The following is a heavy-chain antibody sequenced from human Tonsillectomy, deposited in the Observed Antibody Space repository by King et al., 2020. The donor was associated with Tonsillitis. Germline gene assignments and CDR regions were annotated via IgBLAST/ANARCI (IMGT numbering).Heavy chain of an antibody. D-gene: IGHD3-10*01. CDR3: ASSGSGSYTNWFDP. CDR2: INYSGST. CDR1: GGSISSSSYY. V-gene: IGHV4-39*07. Sequence: QLQESGPGLVKPSETLSLTCIVSGGSISSSSYYWGWIRQPPGKGLEWIGSINYSGSTYYNPSLKSRVTISIDTSKNQFSLKLSSVTAADTAVYYCASSGSGSYTNWFDPWGQGTLVPVSS. J-gene: IGHJ5*02.